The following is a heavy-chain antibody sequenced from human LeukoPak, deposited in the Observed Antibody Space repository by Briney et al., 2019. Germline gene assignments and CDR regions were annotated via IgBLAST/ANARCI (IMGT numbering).Heavy chain of an antibody. J-gene: IGHJ4*02. CDR1: GYTFTSYA. D-gene: IGHD3-10*01. CDR2: INAGNGNT. Sequence: ASVNVSCKASGYTFTSYAMHWVRQAPGQRLEWMGWINAGNGNTKYSQKFQGRVTITRDTSASTAYMELSSLRSEDTAVYYCARDRGVTMVRGIIDSFDYWGQGTLVTVSS. V-gene: IGHV1-3*01. CDR3: ARDRGVTMVRGIIDSFDY.